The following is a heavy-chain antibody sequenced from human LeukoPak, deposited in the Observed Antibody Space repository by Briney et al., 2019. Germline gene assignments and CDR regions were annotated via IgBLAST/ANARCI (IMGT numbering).Heavy chain of an antibody. Sequence: PGGSLRLSCAASGVTFSSYGMHWVRQAPGKGLEWVTFIRYDGSNKYYTDSVKGRFTISRDNAKNSLYLQMNSLRAEDTALYYCARRDYYMDVWGKGTTVTVSS. CDR2: IRYDGSNK. CDR1: GVTFSSYG. V-gene: IGHV3-30*02. J-gene: IGHJ6*03. CDR3: ARRDYYMDV.